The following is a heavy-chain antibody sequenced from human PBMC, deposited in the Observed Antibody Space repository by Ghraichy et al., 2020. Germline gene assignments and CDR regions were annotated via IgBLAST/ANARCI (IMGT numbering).Heavy chain of an antibody. CDR2: IYPGDADA. CDR1: GYRFIDYW. J-gene: IGHJ6*02. CDR3: ARHQGRDGYNWGYYYGMDV. V-gene: IGHV5-51*01. D-gene: IGHD5-24*01. Sequence: GESLNISCQGSGYRFIDYWIAWVRQVPGKGLEWMGIIYPGDADARYNPSFQGQVTISVDKSRSTAFLQWSSLKASDSAMYYCARHQGRDGYNWGYYYGMDVWGQGTPVIVSS.